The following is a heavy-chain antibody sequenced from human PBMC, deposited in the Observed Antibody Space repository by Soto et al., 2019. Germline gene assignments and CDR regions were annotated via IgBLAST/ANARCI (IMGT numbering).Heavy chain of an antibody. Sequence: ETLSLTCAVYGGSFSGYYWSWIRQPPGKGLEWIGEINHSGSTNYNPSLKSRVTISVDTSKNQFSLKLSSVTAADTAVYYCARARRVYGMDVWGQGTTVTVSS. J-gene: IGHJ6*02. V-gene: IGHV4-34*01. CDR2: INHSGST. CDR1: GGSFSGYY. CDR3: ARARRVYGMDV.